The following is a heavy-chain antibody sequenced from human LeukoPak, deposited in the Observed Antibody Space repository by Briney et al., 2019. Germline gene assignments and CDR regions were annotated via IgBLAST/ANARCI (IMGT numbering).Heavy chain of an antibody. CDR2: ISNTGSTI. Sequence: SGGSLRLSCATSGFTFRAYEMNWVRQAPGKGLEWLSYISNTGSTIYYADSLKGRFTISRDNAKNSLYLQMNSLRAEDTAVYYCARGRWRLFDYYMDVWGKGTTVTISS. J-gene: IGHJ6*03. CDR1: GFTFRAYE. V-gene: IGHV3-48*03. CDR3: ARGRWRLFDYYMDV. D-gene: IGHD3-3*01.